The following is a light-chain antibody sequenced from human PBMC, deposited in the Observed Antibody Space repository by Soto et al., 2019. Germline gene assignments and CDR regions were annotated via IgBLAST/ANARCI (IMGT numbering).Light chain of an antibody. V-gene: IGLV2-14*03. CDR1: SSDVGAYIY. CDR3: ASYYHRDTKV. CDR2: EVN. Sequence: ALTQPASVSGSPGQSITISCGGTSSDVGAYIYVSWYQQYPGKAPKLIIYEVNNRPSGASGRFSGSKSDTTAYLTISGLQDEEEADYYCASYYHRDTKVFGTGTKVTVL. J-gene: IGLJ1*01.